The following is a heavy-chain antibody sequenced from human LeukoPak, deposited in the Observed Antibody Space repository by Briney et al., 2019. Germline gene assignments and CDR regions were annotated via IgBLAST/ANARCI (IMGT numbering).Heavy chain of an antibody. J-gene: IGHJ4*02. V-gene: IGHV3-33*01. Sequence: PGRSLRLSCAASGFTFSSYGMHWVRQAPGKGLEWVAVIWYDGSNKYYADSVKGRFTISRDNSKNTLYLQMNSLRAEDTAVYYCTRTYNIRYFDTWGQGTLVTVSS. D-gene: IGHD3-9*01. CDR1: GFTFSSYG. CDR3: TRTYNIRYFDT. CDR2: IWYDGSNK.